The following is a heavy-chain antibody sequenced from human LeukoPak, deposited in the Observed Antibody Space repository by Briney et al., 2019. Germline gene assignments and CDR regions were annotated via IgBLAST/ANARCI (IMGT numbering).Heavy chain of an antibody. Sequence: GGSLRLSCAASGFTFSRYAMNWVRQAPGKGLEWVGRIKSNSDGGTTDYAASVKGRFAISRDDSKNTVYLQMNSLKTEDTAVYYCLWWDYWGQGTLVTVSS. CDR2: IKSNSDGGTT. J-gene: IGHJ4*02. CDR1: GFTFSRYA. V-gene: IGHV3-15*01. CDR3: LWWDY. D-gene: IGHD2-21*01.